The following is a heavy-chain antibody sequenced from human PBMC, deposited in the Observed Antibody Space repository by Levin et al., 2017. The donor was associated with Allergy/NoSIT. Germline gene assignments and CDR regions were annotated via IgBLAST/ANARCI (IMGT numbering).Heavy chain of an antibody. D-gene: IGHD2-15*01. V-gene: IGHV3-30-3*01. CDR3: ARPLTYCSGGSCYPEPFDY. CDR2: ISYDGSNK. Sequence: LSLTCAASGFTFSSYAMHWVRQAPGKGLEWVAVISYDGSNKYYADSVKGRFTISRDNSKNTLYLQMNSLRAEDTAVYYCARPLTYCSGGSCYPEPFDYWGQGTLVTVSS. J-gene: IGHJ4*02. CDR1: GFTFSSYA.